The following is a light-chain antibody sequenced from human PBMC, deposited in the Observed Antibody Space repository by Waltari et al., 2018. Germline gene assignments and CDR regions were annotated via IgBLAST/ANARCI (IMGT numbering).Light chain of an antibody. Sequence: QSALTQPSSVSGSPGQSITISCTGSTSDIGDYNYVSWYQQHPGKAPKLVIYDVNNRPAVISIRFSGSKAGNTASLAISGLQAEDEADYYCSSYTSLTNLFVVFGGGTKVTVL. J-gene: IGLJ2*01. CDR1: TSDIGDYNY. V-gene: IGLV2-14*03. CDR3: SSYTSLTNLFVV. CDR2: DVN.